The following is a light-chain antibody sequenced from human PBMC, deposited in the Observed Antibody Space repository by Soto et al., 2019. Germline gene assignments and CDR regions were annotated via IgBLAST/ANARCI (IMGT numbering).Light chain of an antibody. CDR3: SQVGNPIPHT. Sequence: EIVMTQSPGTLSLSPGERATISCRASQVIGSRYLAWYHQKSGQAPRLLIYGASSRATGLPDRFSGSGSGKGLTLTIRRTEPEGFGGDYRSQVGNPIPHTFGQGTKLEIK. J-gene: IGKJ2*01. V-gene: IGKV3-20*01. CDR2: GAS. CDR1: QVIGSRY.